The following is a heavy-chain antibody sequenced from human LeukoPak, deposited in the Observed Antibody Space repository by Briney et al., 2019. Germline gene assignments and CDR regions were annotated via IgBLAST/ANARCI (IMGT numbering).Heavy chain of an antibody. CDR1: GFTFSGSA. CDR3: TRRSYCSSTSCYTLGFDP. Sequence: GGSLRLSCAASGFTFSGSAMHWVRQASGKGLEWVGRIRSKANSYATAYAASVKGRFTISRDDSKNTAYLQMNSLKTEDTGGEYCTRRSYCSSTSCYTLGFDPWGQGTLVTVSS. D-gene: IGHD2-2*02. J-gene: IGHJ5*02. CDR2: IRSKANSYAT. V-gene: IGHV3-73*01.